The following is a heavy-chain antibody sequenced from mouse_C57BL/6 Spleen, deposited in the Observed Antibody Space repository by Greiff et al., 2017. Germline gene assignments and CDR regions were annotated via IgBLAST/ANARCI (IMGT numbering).Heavy chain of an antibody. V-gene: IGHV5-16*01. D-gene: IGHD2-3*01. CDR3: ARGDGGYFDY. CDR2: INYDGSST. J-gene: IGHJ2*01. Sequence: DVKLVESEGGLVQPGSSMKLSCTASGFTFSDYYMAWVRQVPEKGLEWVANINYDGSSTYYLDSLKSRFIISRDNAKNILYLQMSSLKSEDTATYYCARGDGGYFDYWGQGTTLTVSS. CDR1: GFTFSDYY.